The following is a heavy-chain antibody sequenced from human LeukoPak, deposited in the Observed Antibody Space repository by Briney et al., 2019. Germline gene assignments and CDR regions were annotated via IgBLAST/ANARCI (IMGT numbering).Heavy chain of an antibody. CDR2: ISYDGDKQ. J-gene: IGHJ5*02. D-gene: IGHD1-26*01. CDR3: ARESHEGATRAYNWFDP. V-gene: IGHV3-30-3*01. Sequence: GGSLRLPCAATGFTFNTFAMHWVRQAPGKGLEWLGLISYDGDKQIYPASVKGRFSFSRDNSNNTLYLQMNNLRPEDTALYYCARESHEGATRAYNWFDPWGQGTLVSVSS. CDR1: GFTFNTFA.